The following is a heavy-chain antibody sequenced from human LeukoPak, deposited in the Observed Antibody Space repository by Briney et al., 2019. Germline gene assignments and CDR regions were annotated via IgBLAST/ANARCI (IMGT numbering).Heavy chain of an antibody. CDR3: ARVRYCSTNRCYDREFDN. V-gene: IGHV4-59*01. CDR1: GGSISNYY. Sequence: ASETLSLTCTVSGGSISNYYWSWIRQPPGKGLEWIGYIYYSGNTNYNPSLKSRVTISVDTSKNQFSLKLNSATAADTAVYYCARVRYCSTNRCYDREFDNWGQGTLVTVSS. D-gene: IGHD2-2*01. CDR2: IYYSGNT. J-gene: IGHJ4*02.